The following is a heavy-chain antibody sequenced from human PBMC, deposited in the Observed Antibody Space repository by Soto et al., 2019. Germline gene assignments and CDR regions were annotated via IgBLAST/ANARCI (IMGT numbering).Heavy chain of an antibody. J-gene: IGHJ6*04. CDR2: IIPILGIA. CDR1: GYNFSSHD. D-gene: IGHD2-21*01. CDR3: ARGAYYSDNYESSVV. Sequence: ASVKVSCKASGYNFSSHDIHWVRQAPGQGLEWMGRIIPILGIANYAQKFQGRVTITADKSTSTAYMELSSLRSEDTAVYYCARGAYYSDNYESSVVWGKGIPVTVAS. V-gene: IGHV1-69*04.